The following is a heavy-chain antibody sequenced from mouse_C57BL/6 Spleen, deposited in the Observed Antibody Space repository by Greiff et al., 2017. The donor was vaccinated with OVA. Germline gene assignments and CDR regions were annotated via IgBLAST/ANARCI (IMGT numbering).Heavy chain of an antibody. D-gene: IGHD1-1*01. J-gene: IGHJ3*01. Sequence: VKLVESGAELAKPGASVKLSCKASGYTFTSYWMHWVKQRPGQGLEWIGYINPSSGYTKYNQKFKDKATLTADKTSSPAYMQRSSLTYEDSAVYYCASEFYFGSSFWGQGTLVTVSA. CDR3: ASEFYFGSSF. CDR1: GYTFTSYW. CDR2: INPSSGYT. V-gene: IGHV1-7*01.